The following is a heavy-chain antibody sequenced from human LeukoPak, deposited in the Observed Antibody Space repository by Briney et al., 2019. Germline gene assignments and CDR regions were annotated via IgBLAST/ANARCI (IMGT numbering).Heavy chain of an antibody. J-gene: IGHJ4*02. Sequence: PGGSLRLSCAASGFTFSSYSMNWVRQAPGKGLEWVSSISSSSSYIYYADSVKGRFTISRDNAKNSLYLQMNSLRAEDTAVYYCARDLGAARRFDYWGQGTLVTVSS. CDR1: GFTFSSYS. D-gene: IGHD6-6*01. V-gene: IGHV3-21*01. CDR2: ISSSSSYI. CDR3: ARDLGAARRFDY.